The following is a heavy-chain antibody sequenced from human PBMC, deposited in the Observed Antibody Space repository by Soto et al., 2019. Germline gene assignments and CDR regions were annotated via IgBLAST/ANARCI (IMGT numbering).Heavy chain of an antibody. Sequence: GGSLSLSCAASGFTFSSYAMHWVRQAPGKGLEWVAVISYDGSNKYYADSVKGRFTISRDNSKNTLYLQMNSLRAEDTAVYYCARDSTSGVVVVAATFDYWGQGTLVTVSS. CDR3: ARDSTSGVVVVAATFDY. CDR1: GFTFSSYA. J-gene: IGHJ4*02. CDR2: ISYDGSNK. V-gene: IGHV3-30-3*01. D-gene: IGHD2-15*01.